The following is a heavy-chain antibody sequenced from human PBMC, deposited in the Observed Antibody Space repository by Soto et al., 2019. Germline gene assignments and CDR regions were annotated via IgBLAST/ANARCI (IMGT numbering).Heavy chain of an antibody. Sequence: SETLSLTCAVYGGSFSGYYWSWIRQPPGKGLEWIGEINHSGSTNYNPSLKSRVTISVDTSKNQFSLKLSSVTAADTAVYYCARELITMVRGVRLFWFDPWGQGTLVTVSS. CDR1: GGSFSGYY. CDR2: INHSGST. CDR3: ARELITMVRGVRLFWFDP. D-gene: IGHD3-10*01. J-gene: IGHJ5*02. V-gene: IGHV4-34*01.